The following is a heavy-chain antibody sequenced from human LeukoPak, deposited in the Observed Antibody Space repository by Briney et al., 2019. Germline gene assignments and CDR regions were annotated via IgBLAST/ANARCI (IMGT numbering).Heavy chain of an antibody. CDR3: ARDAEDDYGGNSADY. CDR1: GFTFSSYS. CDR2: ISSSSSYI. D-gene: IGHD4-23*01. Sequence: GGSLRLSCAASGFTFSSYSMNWVRQAPGKGLEWVSSISSSSSYIYCADSVKGRFTISRDNAKNSLYLQMNSLRAEDTAVYYCARDAEDDYGGNSADYWGQGTLVTVSS. V-gene: IGHV3-21*01. J-gene: IGHJ4*02.